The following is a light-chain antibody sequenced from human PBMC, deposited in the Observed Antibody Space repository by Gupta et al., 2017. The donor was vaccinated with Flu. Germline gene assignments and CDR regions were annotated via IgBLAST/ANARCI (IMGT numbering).Light chain of an antibody. CDR2: RDY. CDR3: AVWDDILSSRV. Sequence: QSVLTQPPSASGTPGQRITISCSGTSPNIGSHSVCWYQLIPGTAPKLRIDRDYQRPSGAPDRFSGSKSGTSASLTISGLRSEDEADYYGAVWDDILSSRVCGGGTKLTVL. J-gene: IGLJ3*02. CDR1: SPNIGSHS. V-gene: IGLV1-47*01.